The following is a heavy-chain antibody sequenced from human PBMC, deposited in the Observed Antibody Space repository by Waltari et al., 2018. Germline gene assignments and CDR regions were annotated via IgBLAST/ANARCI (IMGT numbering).Heavy chain of an antibody. CDR1: GDSVSSNSAA. J-gene: IGHJ5*02. CDR2: TYYRSKWYN. V-gene: IGHV6-1*01. Sequence: QVQLQQSGPGLVKPSQTLSLTCAISGDSVSSNSAAWNWIRQSPSRGLEWLGSTYYRSKWYNDYAVSVKSRITINPDTSKNQFSLQLNSVTPEDTAVYYCARDIVVVVAATGSNWFDPWGQGTLVTVSS. CDR3: ARDIVVVVAATGSNWFDP. D-gene: IGHD2-15*01.